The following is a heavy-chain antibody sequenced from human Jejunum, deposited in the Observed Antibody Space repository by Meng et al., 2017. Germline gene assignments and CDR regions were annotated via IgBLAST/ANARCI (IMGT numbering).Heavy chain of an antibody. Sequence: QVKLQQGGEGLWKPSETLSLTCAVYGGSISDDDWTWIRQPPGKGLEWIGEINDSGSTNYNPSLKSRVTISVDTSKSQFYLRVSSVTAADTAVYYCARGNEYSNYGADFWGQGTLVTVSS. J-gene: IGHJ4*02. CDR3: ARGNEYSNYGADF. CDR1: GGSISDDD. V-gene: IGHV4-34*01. D-gene: IGHD4-11*01. CDR2: INDSGST.